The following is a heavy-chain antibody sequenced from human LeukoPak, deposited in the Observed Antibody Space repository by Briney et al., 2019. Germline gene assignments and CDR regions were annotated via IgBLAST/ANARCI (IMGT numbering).Heavy chain of an antibody. CDR1: GFTFSSYE. J-gene: IGHJ5*02. D-gene: IGHD3-3*01. CDR3: ARDPTGYDFWCGGNWFDP. Sequence: GGSLRLSCAASGFTFSSYEMNWVRQAPGKGLEGVSYISSSGSTIYYADSVKGRFTISRDNAKNSLYLQMNSLRAEDTAVYYCARDPTGYDFWCGGNWFDPWGQGTLVTVSS. CDR2: ISSSGSTI. V-gene: IGHV3-48*03.